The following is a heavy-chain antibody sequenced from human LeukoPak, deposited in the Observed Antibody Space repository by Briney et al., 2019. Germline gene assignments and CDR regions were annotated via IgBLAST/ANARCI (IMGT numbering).Heavy chain of an antibody. D-gene: IGHD2-2*01. Sequence: GRSLRLSCAASGFTFSSYGMHWVRQAPGKGLEWVAVISYDGSNKYYADSVKGRFTISRDNSENTPYLQTNSLRAEDTAVYYCAKEPGYCSSTSCPGGVFSYGMDVWGKGTTVTVSS. CDR1: GFTFSSYG. CDR3: AKEPGYCSSTSCPGGVFSYGMDV. J-gene: IGHJ6*04. CDR2: ISYDGSNK. V-gene: IGHV3-30*18.